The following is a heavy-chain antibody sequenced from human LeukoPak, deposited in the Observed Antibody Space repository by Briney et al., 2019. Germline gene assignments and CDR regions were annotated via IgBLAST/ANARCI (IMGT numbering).Heavy chain of an antibody. V-gene: IGHV1-58*02. J-gene: IGHJ4*02. CDR1: GFTFTSSA. Sequence: SVKVSCKASGFTFTSSAMQWVRQARGQRLEWIGWIVVGSGNTNYAQKFQERVTITRDMSTSTAYMELSSLRSEDTAVYHCASRTMVRGVIITEYYFDYWGQGTLVTVSS. CDR3: ASRTMVRGVIITEYYFDY. CDR2: IVVGSGNT. D-gene: IGHD3-10*01.